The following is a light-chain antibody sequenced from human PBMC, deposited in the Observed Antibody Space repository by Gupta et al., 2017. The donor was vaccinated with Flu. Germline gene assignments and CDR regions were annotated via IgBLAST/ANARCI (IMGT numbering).Light chain of an antibody. V-gene: IGKV1-27*01. CDR2: ATS. Sequence: DVRMTQSPSSLSASVGDRITITCRASHGIGNYLAWFQQKPGTVPKLLISATSTLQSGVPSRFSGSGSGTEFSLTISSLQPEDVATYYCQKDDSAPLTFGGGTKVEI. J-gene: IGKJ4*01. CDR3: QKDDSAPLT. CDR1: HGIGNY.